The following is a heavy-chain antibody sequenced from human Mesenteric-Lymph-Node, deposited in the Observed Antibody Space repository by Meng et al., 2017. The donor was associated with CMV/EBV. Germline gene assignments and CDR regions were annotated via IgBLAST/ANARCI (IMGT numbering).Heavy chain of an antibody. D-gene: IGHD3-16*01. J-gene: IGHJ5*02. CDR2: IKNSGST. Sequence: LSLTCAVYGGSYSGYYWSWNRQPRGKGLEWNGEIKNSGSTNYNPYLKSRVTISVDTSKNQFSLKLSSVTAADTAVYYCARVGGLDPWGQGTLVTVSS. CDR3: ARVGGLDP. V-gene: IGHV4-34*01. CDR1: GGSYSGYY.